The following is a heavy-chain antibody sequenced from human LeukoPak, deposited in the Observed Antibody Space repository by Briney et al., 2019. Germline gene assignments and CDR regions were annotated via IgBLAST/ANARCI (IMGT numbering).Heavy chain of an antibody. CDR1: GGSISSGSYY. J-gene: IGHJ3*02. Sequence: SETLSLTCTVSGGSISSGSYYWSWIRQPAGKGLEGIGHIYTSESTNYNPSLKSRVTISVDTSKNQFSLKLSSVTAADTAVYYCARRYCSGGSCYSDRGAFDIWGQGTMVTVSS. CDR2: IYTSEST. CDR3: ARRYCSGGSCYSDRGAFDI. D-gene: IGHD2-15*01. V-gene: IGHV4-61*09.